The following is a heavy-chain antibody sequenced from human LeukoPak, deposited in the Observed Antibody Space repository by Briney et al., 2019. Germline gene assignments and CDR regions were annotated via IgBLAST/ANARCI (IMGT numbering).Heavy chain of an antibody. CDR3: ARAGYCSGGSCYSPPQFDY. V-gene: IGHV4-34*01. CDR2: TNHSGRT. D-gene: IGHD2-15*01. CDR1: GGSFSGYY. Sequence: SESLSLTCAVYGGSFSGYYWSWIRQPPGKGLEWIGATNHSGRTTYNPSLKSRVTISVDTSKNQFCLKLSSVTAADTAVYYCARAGYCSGGSCYSPPQFDYWGQGTLVTVSS. J-gene: IGHJ4*02.